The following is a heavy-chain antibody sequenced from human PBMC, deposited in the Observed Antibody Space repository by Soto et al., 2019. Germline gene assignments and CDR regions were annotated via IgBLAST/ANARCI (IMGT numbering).Heavy chain of an antibody. V-gene: IGHV3-21*01. CDR2: ISSSSSYI. Sequence: EVQLVESGGGLVKPGGSLRLSCAASGFTFSSYSMNWVRQAPGKGLEWGSSISSSSSYIYYADSVKGRFTISRDNAKNSLYLQMNSLRAEDTAVYYCARMGSQRYYYYGMDVWGQGTTVTVSS. CDR1: GFTFSSYS. J-gene: IGHJ6*02. CDR3: ARMGSQRYYYYGMDV. D-gene: IGHD6-25*01.